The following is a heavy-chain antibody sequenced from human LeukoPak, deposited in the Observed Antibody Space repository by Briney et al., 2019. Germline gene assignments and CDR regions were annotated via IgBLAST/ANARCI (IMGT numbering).Heavy chain of an antibody. D-gene: IGHD3-10*01. V-gene: IGHV4-59*01. CDR3: ARDTGSGSYYSFDY. CDR2: IYYSGST. CDR1: GGTISSYY. Sequence: SETLSLTCTGSGGTISSYYWSWNRQPPGKELEWIGYIYYSGSTNYNPSLKSRVTISVDTSKNQFSLQLSSVTAADTAVYYCARDTGSGSYYSFDYWGQGTLVTVSS. J-gene: IGHJ4*02.